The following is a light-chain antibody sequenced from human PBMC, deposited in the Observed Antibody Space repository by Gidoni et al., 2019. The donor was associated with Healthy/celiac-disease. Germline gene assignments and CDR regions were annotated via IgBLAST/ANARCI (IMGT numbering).Light chain of an antibody. CDR3: QQYNSYPWT. Sequence: DIQMTQAPSTLSASVGDRVTITCRASQSISRGLAWYQQKPGKAPKLLIYAASSLESGVPSRFSGSGSGTEFTLTISSLQPDDLATYYCQQYNSYPWTFGQGTKVEIK. J-gene: IGKJ1*01. CDR2: AAS. V-gene: IGKV1-5*01. CDR1: QSISRG.